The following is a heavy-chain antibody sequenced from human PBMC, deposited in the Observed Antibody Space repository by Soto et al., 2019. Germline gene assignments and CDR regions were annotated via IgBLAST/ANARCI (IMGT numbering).Heavy chain of an antibody. V-gene: IGHV3-23*01. D-gene: IGHD6-13*01. CDR1: GFTFSSYA. CDR2: ISGSGGST. Sequence: PGGSLRLSCAASGFTFSSYAMSWVRQAPGKGLEWVSAISGSGGSTYYADSVKGRFTISRDNSKNTLYLQMNSLRAEDTAVYYCAKGGFSSSWPLRFTPYTDYWGQGALVTVSS. CDR3: AKGGFSSSWPLRFTPYTDY. J-gene: IGHJ4*02.